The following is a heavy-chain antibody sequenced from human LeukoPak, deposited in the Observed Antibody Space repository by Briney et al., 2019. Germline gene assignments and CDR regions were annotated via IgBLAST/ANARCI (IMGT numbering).Heavy chain of an antibody. J-gene: IGHJ4*02. V-gene: IGHV3-23*01. D-gene: IGHD5-24*01. CDR1: GFTFRNYA. Sequence: TGGSLRLSCAASGFTFRNYAMNWVRQAPGKGLEWVSGISDSGGVIDYADSVKGRFTISRDTSKNTLHLQMNSLRAEDTAVYYCAKRLRDGYSSPIDFWGQGTLVTVSS. CDR2: ISDSGGVI. CDR3: AKRLRDGYSSPIDF.